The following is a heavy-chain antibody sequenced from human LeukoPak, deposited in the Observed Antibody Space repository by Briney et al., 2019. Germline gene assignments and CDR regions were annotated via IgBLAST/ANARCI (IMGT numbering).Heavy chain of an antibody. CDR3: ARDGTTSSWVAYNWFDS. D-gene: IGHD6-13*01. Sequence: GSLRLSCAASGFTFSSYWMHWVRQAPGKGLVWVSRINSDGSSTSYADSVKGRFTISRDSAKNTLYLQMNSLRAEDTAVYYCARDGTTSSWVAYNWFDSWGQGTLVTVSS. J-gene: IGHJ5*01. CDR2: INSDGSST. V-gene: IGHV3-74*01. CDR1: GFTFSSYW.